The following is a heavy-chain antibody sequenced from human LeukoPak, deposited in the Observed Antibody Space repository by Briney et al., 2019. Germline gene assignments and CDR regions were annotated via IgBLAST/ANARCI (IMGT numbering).Heavy chain of an antibody. D-gene: IGHD3-22*01. CDR1: GGTFISYA. V-gene: IGHV1-69*04. CDR3: ASTYYYDSSGYYSHFDY. CDR2: IIPILGIA. J-gene: IGHJ4*02. Sequence: GASVKVSCKASGGTFISYAISWVRQAPGQGLEWMGRIIPILGIANYAQKFQGRVTITSDKSTSTAYMELSSLRSEDTAVYYCASTYYYDSSGYYSHFDYWGQGTLVTVSS.